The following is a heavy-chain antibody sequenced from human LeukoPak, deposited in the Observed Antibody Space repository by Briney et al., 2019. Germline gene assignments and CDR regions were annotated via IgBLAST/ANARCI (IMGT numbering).Heavy chain of an antibody. V-gene: IGHV3-11*01. CDR2: ISGSDGTI. D-gene: IGHD5-12*01. CDR1: GFTFSDYY. CDR3: ARGGAYDRAFNQ. Sequence: GGSLRLSCAASGFTFSDYYMSWIRQAPGKGLEWLSYISGSDGTIYYADSVKGRFTISRDNAKNSLFLQVNSLRAEDTAVYYCARGGAYDRAFNQWGQGTLVTVSS. J-gene: IGHJ4*02.